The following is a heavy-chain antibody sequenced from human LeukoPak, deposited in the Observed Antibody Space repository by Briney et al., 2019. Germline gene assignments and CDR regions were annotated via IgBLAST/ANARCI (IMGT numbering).Heavy chain of an antibody. CDR1: GGSISSGSYD. CDR2: TYTSGST. Sequence: SETLSLTCTVSGGSISSGSYDWSWLRQPAGKGLEWIGRTYTSGSTNYNPSLKSRVTISVDTSKNQFSLKLSSVTAADTAVYYCARGLTAMVTMDWFDPWGQGTLVTVSS. CDR3: ARGLTAMVTMDWFDP. D-gene: IGHD5-18*01. J-gene: IGHJ5*02. V-gene: IGHV4-61*02.